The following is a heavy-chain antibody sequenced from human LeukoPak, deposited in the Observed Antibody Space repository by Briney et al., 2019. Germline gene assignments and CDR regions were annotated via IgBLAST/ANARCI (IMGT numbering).Heavy chain of an antibody. CDR3: ARQGGSWTFDY. V-gene: IGHV4-59*08. J-gene: IGHJ4*02. CDR1: GGSISTYY. CDR2: IYNSGST. D-gene: IGHD6-13*01. Sequence: SETLSLTCTVSGGSISTYYWSWIRQAPGKGLEWIGYIYNSGSTKYNPSLKSRVTMSIDTSKNQFSLKLNSVTAADTAVYYCARQGGSWTFDYWGQGTLVTVSS.